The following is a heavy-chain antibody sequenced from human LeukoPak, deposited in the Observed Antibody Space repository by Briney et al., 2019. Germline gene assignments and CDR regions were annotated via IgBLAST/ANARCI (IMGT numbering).Heavy chain of an antibody. CDR1: GFTFSSNW. CDR3: ARVGGPDFEKLRCDY. Sequence: GGSLRLSCAASGFTFSSNWMSWVRQAPGKGLEWVANIKQDGSEKYYVDSVKGRFTISRDNAKNSLYLQMNSLRAEDTAVYYCARVGGPDFEKLRCDYWGQGTLVTVSS. CDR2: IKQDGSEK. D-gene: IGHD3-16*01. V-gene: IGHV3-7*01. J-gene: IGHJ4*02.